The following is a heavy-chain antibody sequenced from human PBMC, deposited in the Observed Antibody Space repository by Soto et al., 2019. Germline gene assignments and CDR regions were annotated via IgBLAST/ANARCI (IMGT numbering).Heavy chain of an antibody. J-gene: IGHJ4*02. CDR1: GGSVSSDNNY. D-gene: IGHD2-15*01. CDR3: ARESRGGSCHFDH. V-gene: IGHV4-61*01. Sequence: SETLSLTCTVSGGSVSSDNNYWGWVRQPPGKGLEWIGYISNSGSTNYNPSLKSRVTISVDTSKNQLSLNLRSVTSADTDGFCVARESRGGSCHFDHWGQGTQVTVSS. CDR2: ISNSGST.